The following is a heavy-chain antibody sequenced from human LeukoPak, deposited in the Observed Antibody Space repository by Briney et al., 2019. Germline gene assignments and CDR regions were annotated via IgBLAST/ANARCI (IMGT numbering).Heavy chain of an antibody. Sequence: GGSLRLSCAASGFTFSTYSMNWVRQAPGKGLEWVSSISSGSDHIFYADSVKGRFTISRGNAKNSLYLQMDSLRAEDTAVYYCAREGPRGNSQFDYWGQGTLVTVSS. CDR3: AREGPRGNSQFDY. D-gene: IGHD2/OR15-2a*01. J-gene: IGHJ4*02. V-gene: IGHV3-21*01. CDR2: ISSGSDHI. CDR1: GFTFSTYS.